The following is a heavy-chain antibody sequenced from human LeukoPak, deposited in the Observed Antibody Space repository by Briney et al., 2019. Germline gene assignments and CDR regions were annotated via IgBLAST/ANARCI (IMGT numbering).Heavy chain of an antibody. CDR2: ISSSSSTI. CDR1: GFTFSSYS. D-gene: IGHD1-1*01. Sequence: GGSLRLSCAASGFTFSSYSMNRVRQAPGKGLEWVSYISSSSSTIYYADSVKGRFTISRDNAKNSLYLQMNSLRAEDTAVYYCARNPVQSAHNWFDPWGQGTLVTVSS. CDR3: ARNPVQSAHNWFDP. J-gene: IGHJ5*02. V-gene: IGHV3-48*04.